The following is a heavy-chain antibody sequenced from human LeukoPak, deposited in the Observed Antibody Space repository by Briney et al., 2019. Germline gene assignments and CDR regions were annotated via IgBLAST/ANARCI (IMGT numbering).Heavy chain of an antibody. Sequence: GGSLRLSCAASGFTFSSYSMNWVRQAPGKGLEWVSYISSSTTIHYADSVKGRFTISRDNAKNSVYLQMNSLRAEDTAVYYCARYSGTFSNSYFDCWGQGTLVTVSS. CDR3: ARYSGTFSNSYFDC. J-gene: IGHJ4*02. V-gene: IGHV3-48*01. D-gene: IGHD1-26*01. CDR1: GFTFSSYS. CDR2: ISSSTTI.